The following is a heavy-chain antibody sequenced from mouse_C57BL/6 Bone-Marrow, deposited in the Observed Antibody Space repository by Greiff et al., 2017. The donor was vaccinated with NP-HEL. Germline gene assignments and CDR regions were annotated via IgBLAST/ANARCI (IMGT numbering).Heavy chain of an antibody. J-gene: IGHJ1*03. V-gene: IGHV5-12*01. Sequence: EVHLVESGGGLVQPGGSLKLSCAASGFTFSDYYMYWVRQTPEKRLEWVAYISNGGGSTYYPDTVKGRFTISRDNAKNTLYLQMSRLKSEDTAMYYCARHLNYYGSSYGYFDVWGTGTTVTVSS. CDR3: ARHLNYYGSSYGYFDV. D-gene: IGHD1-1*01. CDR2: ISNGGGST. CDR1: GFTFSDYY.